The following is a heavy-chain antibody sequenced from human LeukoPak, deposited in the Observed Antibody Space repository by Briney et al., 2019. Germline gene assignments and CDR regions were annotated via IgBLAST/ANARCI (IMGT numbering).Heavy chain of an antibody. J-gene: IGHJ5*02. V-gene: IGHV4-39*01. D-gene: IGHD3-10*01. Sequence: SETLSLTCSVSGGSISSSNYYWGWIRQPPGKGLEWIGTIYYGGSTYYNPSLKSRVTISVGTSKNQFSLKLSSVTAADTAVYFCAGVRGIISRNWFDPWGHGTLVTVSS. CDR1: GGSISSSNYY. CDR3: AGVRGIISRNWFDP. CDR2: IYYGGST.